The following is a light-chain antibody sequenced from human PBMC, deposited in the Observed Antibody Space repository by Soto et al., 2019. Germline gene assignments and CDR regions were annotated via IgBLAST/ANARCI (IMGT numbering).Light chain of an antibody. J-gene: IGLJ3*02. CDR2: RNN. Sequence: VGTAPPTASGTIAQSVTISCSESSSNIGSNYVYWYQQLPGTAPKLLIYRNNQRPSGVPDRFSGSKSGTSASLAISGLRSEDEADYYCAAWDDSLSAGVFGGGTQLTVL. V-gene: IGLV1-47*01. CDR3: AAWDDSLSAGV. CDR1: SSNIGSNY.